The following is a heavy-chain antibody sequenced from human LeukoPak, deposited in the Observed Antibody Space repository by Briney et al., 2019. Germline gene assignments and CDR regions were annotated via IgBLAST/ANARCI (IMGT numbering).Heavy chain of an antibody. J-gene: IGHJ4*02. Sequence: GGSLRLSCSVSGFSFSDYYMSWIRQAPGKGLEWISHISYSGSNIYYADSVKGRFTISRDNAKNSLYLQMNSLRAEDTAVYYCARLMSYDFWSGYSDRWGQGTLVTVSS. CDR2: ISYSGSNI. D-gene: IGHD3-3*01. V-gene: IGHV3-11*01. CDR3: ARLMSYDFWSGYSDR. CDR1: GFSFSDYY.